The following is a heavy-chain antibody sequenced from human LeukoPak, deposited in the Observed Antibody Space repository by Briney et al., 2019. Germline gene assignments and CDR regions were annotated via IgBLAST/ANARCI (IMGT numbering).Heavy chain of an antibody. D-gene: IGHD3-22*01. J-gene: IGHJ4*02. Sequence: SETLSLTCTVSGGSISSYYWSWIRQPPGKGLEWIGYIYYSGSTNYNPSLKSRVTISVDTSKNQFSLKLSSVTAADTAVYYCARAKYYYDSSGGDYFDYWGQGTLVTVSS. CDR3: ARAKYYYDSSGGDYFDY. CDR2: IYYSGST. CDR1: GGSISSYY. V-gene: IGHV4-59*12.